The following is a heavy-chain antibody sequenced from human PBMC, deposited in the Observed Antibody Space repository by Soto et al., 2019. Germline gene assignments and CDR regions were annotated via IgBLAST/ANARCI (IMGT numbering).Heavy chain of an antibody. J-gene: IGHJ4*02. Sequence: SETLSLTCTVSGGSISSGAYYWSWIRQHPGKGLEWIGYFYYSESTNYNPSLKSRVTISVDTSESQFSLKLSSVTVADTAVYYCARSDSSGKTRYYFDYWGQGTLVTVSS. CDR3: ARSDSSGKTRYYFDY. CDR1: GGSISSGAYY. D-gene: IGHD3-22*01. V-gene: IGHV4-31*03. CDR2: FYYSEST.